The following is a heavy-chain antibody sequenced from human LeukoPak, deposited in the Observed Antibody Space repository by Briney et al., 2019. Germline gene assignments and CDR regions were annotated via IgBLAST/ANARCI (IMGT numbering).Heavy chain of an antibody. D-gene: IGHD5-24*01. J-gene: IGHJ4*02. CDR1: GYTFTGYY. V-gene: IGHV1-2*02. CDR2: VKGDSGVT. CDR3: VRWRDGYIYDY. Sequence: ASMKVSCKASGYTFTGYYMHWVRQAPGQGLEWMGWVKGDSGVTYYAQEFQGRVTMTRDASINTAYMELSRLRSDDTAVYYCVRWRDGYIYDYWGQGTLVTVSS.